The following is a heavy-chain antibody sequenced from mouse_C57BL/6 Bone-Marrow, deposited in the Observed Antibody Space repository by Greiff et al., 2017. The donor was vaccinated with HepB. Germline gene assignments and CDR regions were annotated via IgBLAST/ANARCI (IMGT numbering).Heavy chain of an antibody. Sequence: QVQLQQPGAELVKPGASVKMSCKASGYTFTSYWITWVKQRPGQGLEWIGDISPGSGSTNYNEKLKSKATLTVDTSSSTAYMQLSSLTSEDSAVYYCASITTVVATDYAMDYWGQGTSVTVSS. J-gene: IGHJ4*01. V-gene: IGHV1-55*01. CDR3: ASITTVVATDYAMDY. CDR2: ISPGSGST. D-gene: IGHD1-1*01. CDR1: GYTFTSYW.